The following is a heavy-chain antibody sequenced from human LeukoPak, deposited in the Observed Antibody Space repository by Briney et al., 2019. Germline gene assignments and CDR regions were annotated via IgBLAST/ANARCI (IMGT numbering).Heavy chain of an antibody. J-gene: IGHJ5*01. CDR1: GYTFIDYH. Sequence: ASVKVSCKGSGYTFIDYHIHWVRQAPGQGLEWMGWINPNSGGTIYAQKFQGRVTMTRDTSLNTAYMELSRLTSDDAAMYYCARVSCSGGTCYDLGWFDSWGQGTLVTVSS. V-gene: IGHV1-2*02. CDR2: INPNSGGT. D-gene: IGHD2-15*01. CDR3: ARVSCSGGTCYDLGWFDS.